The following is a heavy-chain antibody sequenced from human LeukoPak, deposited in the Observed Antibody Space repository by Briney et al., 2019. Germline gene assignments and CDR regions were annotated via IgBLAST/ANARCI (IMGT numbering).Heavy chain of an antibody. V-gene: IGHV3-48*03. CDR3: ARNTPEDAFDI. J-gene: IGHJ3*02. CDR1: GFTFSTYE. Sequence: PGGSLRLSCAASGFTFSTYEMNWVRPAPGKGLEWVSYISSSGRTIYYADSVKGRFTISRDNAKNSLYLQMNSLRAEDTAVYYCARNTPEDAFDIWGQGTMVTVSS. CDR2: ISSSGRTI.